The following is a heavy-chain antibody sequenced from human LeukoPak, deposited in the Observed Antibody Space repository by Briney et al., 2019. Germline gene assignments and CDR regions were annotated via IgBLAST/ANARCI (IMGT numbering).Heavy chain of an antibody. Sequence: GGSLRLSCAASGFTFSSYAMHWVRQAPGKGLEWVAVISYDGSNKYYADSVKGRFTISRDNSKNTLYLQMNSLRAEDTAVYYCARGSSARFIGPEYWGHGTLVTVSS. CDR2: ISYDGSNK. CDR3: ARGSSARFIGPEY. V-gene: IGHV3-30-3*01. J-gene: IGHJ4*01. CDR1: GFTFSSYA. D-gene: IGHD1-26*01.